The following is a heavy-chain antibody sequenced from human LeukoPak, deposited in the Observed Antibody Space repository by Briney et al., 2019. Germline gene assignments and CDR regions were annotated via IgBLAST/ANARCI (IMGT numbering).Heavy chain of an antibody. CDR1: GFTFDDYG. CDR2: VNWNGGST. CDR3: ARQRNYYYYMDV. Sequence: GGSLRLSCAASGFTFDDYGMSWVRQAPGKGLEWVSGVNWNGGSTGYADSVKGRFTISRDNAKNSLYLQMNSLRAEDTALYYCARQRNYYYYMDVWGKGTTVTVSS. D-gene: IGHD1-1*01. J-gene: IGHJ6*03. V-gene: IGHV3-20*04.